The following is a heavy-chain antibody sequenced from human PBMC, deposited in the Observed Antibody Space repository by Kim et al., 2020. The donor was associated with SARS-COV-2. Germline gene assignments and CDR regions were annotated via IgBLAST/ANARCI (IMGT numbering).Heavy chain of an antibody. CDR3: TRDWVMVQRVIIVYGMDV. V-gene: IGHV1-18*01. J-gene: IGHJ6*02. Sequence: ASVKVSCKASGYTFTSYGISWVRQAPGQGLKGMGWISAYNGNTNYAQKLQGRTTMTTDTSTSTAYMELRSLRSDDTAVYYRTRDWVMVQRVIIVYGMDVWGQGTTVTVSS. D-gene: IGHD3-10*01. CDR1: GYTFTSYG. CDR2: ISAYNGNT.